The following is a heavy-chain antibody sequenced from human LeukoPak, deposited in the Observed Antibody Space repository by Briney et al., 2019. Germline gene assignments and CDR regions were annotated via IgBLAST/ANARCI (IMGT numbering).Heavy chain of an antibody. J-gene: IGHJ4*02. Sequence: SVKVSCKASGGTFSSYGMSWVRQAPGQGLEWMGGIIPIFGTANYAQKFQGRVTITADKSTSTAYMELSSLRSEDTAVYYCARTAAGTIPLDYWGQGTLVTVSS. CDR2: IIPIFGTA. V-gene: IGHV1-69*06. D-gene: IGHD6-13*01. CDR1: GGTFSSYG. CDR3: ARTAAGTIPLDY.